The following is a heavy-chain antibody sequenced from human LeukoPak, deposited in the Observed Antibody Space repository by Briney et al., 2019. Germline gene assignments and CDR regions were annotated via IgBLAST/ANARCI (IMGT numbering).Heavy chain of an antibody. J-gene: IGHJ6*02. V-gene: IGHV3-49*04. CDR2: IRSKAYGATT. D-gene: IGHD3-10*01. CDR1: GFISGDHA. CDR3: SRGPILLWIHNGMDV. Sequence: PGGSLRLSCIASGFISGDHAMSWVRQAPGKGLEWVGFIRSKAYGATTEYAASVKGRFTISRDDSNGIAYLQMDYLKTEDTALYYCSRGPILLWIHNGMDVWGQGTTVTVSS.